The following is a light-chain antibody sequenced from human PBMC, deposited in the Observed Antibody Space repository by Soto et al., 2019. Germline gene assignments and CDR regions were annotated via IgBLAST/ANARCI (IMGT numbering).Light chain of an antibody. Sequence: DIQMTQSPSTLSASVGDRVTITCRASQSISSWLAWYEQKPGKAPKLLIYDASSLESGVPSRFRGSGSRTEFILTISSLQPDYFASDYLQQYKSDITFGQGTRREIK. CDR1: QSISSW. CDR2: DAS. J-gene: IGKJ5*01. CDR3: QQYKSDIT. V-gene: IGKV1-5*01.